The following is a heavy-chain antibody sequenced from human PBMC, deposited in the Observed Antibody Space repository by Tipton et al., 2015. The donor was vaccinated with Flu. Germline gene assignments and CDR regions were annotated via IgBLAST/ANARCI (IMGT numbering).Heavy chain of an antibody. V-gene: IGHV4-4*02. CDR2: VFHSGST. Sequence: LVQPSGTLSVTCAVSGDSISTSNWWTWVRQSPGQGLEWIGEVFHSGSTSYNPSLKSRVTLSVDKSRNQFFLNLTSATAADTAVYYCGRGSMAARRAFDSWGPGTLVTVSS. D-gene: IGHD2-15*01. J-gene: IGHJ4*02. CDR3: GRGSMAARRAFDS. CDR1: GDSISTSNW.